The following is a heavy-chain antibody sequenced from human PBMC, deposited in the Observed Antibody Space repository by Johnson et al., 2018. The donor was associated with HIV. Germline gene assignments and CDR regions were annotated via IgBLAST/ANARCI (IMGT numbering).Heavy chain of an antibody. V-gene: IGHV3-23*04. CDR1: GLSFSNFG. D-gene: IGHD6-13*01. CDR2: ISGSGGST. CDR3: TTYSIIHAFDI. Sequence: VQLVESGGGVVQPGKSLTLSCVASGLSFSNFGIHWVRQAPGKGLEWVSAISGSGGSTYYADSVKGRFTISRDNAKNTLYLQMNSLRAEDTAVYYCTTYSIIHAFDIWGQGTMVTVSS. J-gene: IGHJ3*02.